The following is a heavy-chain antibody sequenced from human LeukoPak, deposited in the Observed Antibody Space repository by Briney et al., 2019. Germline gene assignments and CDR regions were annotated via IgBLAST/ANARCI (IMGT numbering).Heavy chain of an antibody. J-gene: IGHJ3*01. V-gene: IGHV4-4*07. Sequence: PSETLSLTCIVSGGSINKYFWNWIRQPAGKGLEWIGRIDSVGTFNYNPSLRGRVTMSVDTSKSHFSLEVTSMTAADTAMYYCARVCGSATNYRLCGFDVWGQGTVVTVSS. CDR3: ARVCGSATNYRLCGFDV. D-gene: IGHD3-10*01. CDR2: IDSVGTF. CDR1: GGSINKYF.